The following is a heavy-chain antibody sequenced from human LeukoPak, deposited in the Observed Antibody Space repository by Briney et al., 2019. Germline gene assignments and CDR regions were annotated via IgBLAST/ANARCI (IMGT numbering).Heavy chain of an antibody. CDR3: AKDRLTRVTVGAEFGS. Sequence: GGSLRLSCAASGFTFSSYAMSWVRQAPGKGLEWVSAIWGSGGGRDYADSVRGRFTISRDNSKDTLYLQMNSLTAEDTAIYYCAKDRLTRVTVGAEFGSWGPGTLVTVSP. J-gene: IGHJ4*02. D-gene: IGHD1-26*01. CDR2: IWGSGGGR. CDR1: GFTFSSYA. V-gene: IGHV3-23*01.